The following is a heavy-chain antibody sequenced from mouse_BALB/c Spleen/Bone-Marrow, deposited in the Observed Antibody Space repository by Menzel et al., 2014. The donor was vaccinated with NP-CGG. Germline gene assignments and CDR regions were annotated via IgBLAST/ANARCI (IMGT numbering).Heavy chain of an antibody. CDR1: GYSITSDYA. J-gene: IGHJ1*01. Sequence: EVQGVESGPGLVKPFQSLSLPCTVTGYSITSDYAWNWIRQFPGNKLEWMGYISYSGSFSYNPSLKSRISVTRDTSKNQFFLQLNSVTAEDTATYYCARSGGKRYFAVWGAGTSVTVSS. V-gene: IGHV3-2*02. D-gene: IGHD1-1*02. CDR3: ARSGGKRYFAV. CDR2: ISYSGSF.